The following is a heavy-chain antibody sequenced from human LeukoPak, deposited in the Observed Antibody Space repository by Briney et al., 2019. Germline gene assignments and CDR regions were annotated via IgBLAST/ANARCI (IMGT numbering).Heavy chain of an antibody. J-gene: IGHJ3*02. CDR3: ATTVAGTRNAFDI. Sequence: GGSLRLSCAASGFTFSSYSMNWVRQAPGKGLEWVSSISSSSSYIYYADSVKGRPTISRDNAKNTLYLQMNSLRDEDTAVYYCATTVAGTRNAFDIWGQGTTVTVSS. V-gene: IGHV3-21*01. CDR1: GFTFSSYS. D-gene: IGHD6-19*01. CDR2: ISSSSSYI.